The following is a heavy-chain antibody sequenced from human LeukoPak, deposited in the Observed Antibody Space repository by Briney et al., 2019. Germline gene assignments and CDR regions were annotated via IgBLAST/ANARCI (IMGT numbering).Heavy chain of an antibody. CDR2: IYSGGST. V-gene: IGHV3-53*01. Sequence: GGSLRLSCAASGFTASSNYMSWVRQAPGKGLEWVSVIYSGGSTYYADSVKGRFTISRDNSKNTLYLQMNSLRAEDTAVYYCARVPIAVAGTYYYYGMDVWGQGTTVTVSS. CDR3: ARVPIAVAGTYYYYGMDV. CDR1: GFTASSNY. D-gene: IGHD6-19*01. J-gene: IGHJ6*02.